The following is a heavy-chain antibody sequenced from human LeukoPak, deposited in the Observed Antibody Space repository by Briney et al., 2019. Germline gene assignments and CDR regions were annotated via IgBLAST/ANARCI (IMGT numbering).Heavy chain of an antibody. CDR1: GFTFTSYE. J-gene: IGHJ4*02. D-gene: IGHD2-2*01. CDR3: ARETDSTLLDY. Sequence: SXAAXGFTFTSYEMNWVRQAPGKGLEWVSYISSHGITIYYADFVRGRFTISRDNARNSLSLQMNSLRAEDTAVYYCARETDSTLLDYWGQGILVTVSS. CDR2: ISSHGITI. V-gene: IGHV3-48*03.